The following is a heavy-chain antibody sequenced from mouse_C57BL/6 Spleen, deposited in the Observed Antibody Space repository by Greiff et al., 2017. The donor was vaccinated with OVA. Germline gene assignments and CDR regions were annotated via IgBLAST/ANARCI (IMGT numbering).Heavy chain of an antibody. CDR2: IYPYNGVS. Sequence: VQLQQSGPELVKPGASVKISCKASGYSFTGYYMHWVKQSHGNILDWIGYIYPYNGVSSYNQKFKGKATLTVDKSSSTAYMELRSLTSEDSAVYYCARWGYGSSYVGAMDYWGQGTSVTVSS. V-gene: IGHV1-31*01. CDR3: ARWGYGSSYVGAMDY. CDR1: GYSFTGYY. J-gene: IGHJ4*01. D-gene: IGHD1-1*01.